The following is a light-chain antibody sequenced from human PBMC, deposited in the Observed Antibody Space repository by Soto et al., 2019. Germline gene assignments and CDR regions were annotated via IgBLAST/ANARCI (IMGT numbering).Light chain of an antibody. J-gene: IGKJ4*01. Sequence: EIVMTQSPAILSVSPGERATLSCRASQSVSSNLAWYQQKPGQAPRLLINGASTRATGVPARFSGSGSGTEFTLTISSLQSEDFAVYYCQQYNDWPPLTFGGGTTVEIK. CDR2: GAS. CDR3: QQYNDWPPLT. V-gene: IGKV3-15*01. CDR1: QSVSSN.